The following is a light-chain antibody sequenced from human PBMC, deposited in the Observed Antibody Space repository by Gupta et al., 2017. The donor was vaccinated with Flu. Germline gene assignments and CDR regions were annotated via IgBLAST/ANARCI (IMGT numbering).Light chain of an antibody. CDR1: DIGSKS. V-gene: IGLV3-21*02. J-gene: IGLJ1*01. CDR3: QVWDSSDDHYV. CDR2: DNY. Sequence: SYVLTQPPSVSVAPGQTARITCGGNDIGSKSVHWYQQKPGQAPVLVVYDNYDRPSGIPERFSGSNSGNTATLTISRVEAGDEADYYCQVWDSSDDHYVFGTGTKVTAL.